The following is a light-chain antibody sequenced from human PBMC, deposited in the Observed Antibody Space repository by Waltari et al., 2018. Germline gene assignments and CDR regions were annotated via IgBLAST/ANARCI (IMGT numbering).Light chain of an antibody. CDR1: PGISNF. Sequence: IKLTQSPSSLSASVGDRVTITCRASPGISNFLAWYQQKPGKAPKLLIYAASTLQSGVPSRFSGSGSGTDFTLTISSLQPEDFATYYCQQLNSYQWTFGQGTKVDIK. V-gene: IGKV1-9*01. CDR3: QQLNSYQWT. CDR2: AAS. J-gene: IGKJ1*01.